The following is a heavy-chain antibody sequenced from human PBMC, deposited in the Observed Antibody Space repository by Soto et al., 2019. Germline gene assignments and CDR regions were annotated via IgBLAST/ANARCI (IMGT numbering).Heavy chain of an antibody. CDR1: GGSITTGGRY. CDR2: IYYSGRT. CDR3: AQALVFTGGDGFDI. V-gene: IGHV4-31*02. J-gene: IGHJ3*02. Sequence: QVRLQEGGPGLVKPSQTLSLNCSVSGGSITTGGRYWSWIRKRPAKGLEWIGDIYYSGRTYYNASLKSRVTISADAAKKQLSLKLSAVTASARGVYYCAQALVFTGGDGFDIWGQGRLVTVSS. D-gene: IGHD1-1*01.